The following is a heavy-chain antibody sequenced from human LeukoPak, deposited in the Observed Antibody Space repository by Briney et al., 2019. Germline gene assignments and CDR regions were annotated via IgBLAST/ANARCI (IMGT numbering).Heavy chain of an antibody. CDR2: ISSSGSTI. V-gene: IGHV3-11*04. CDR1: GFTFSDYY. Sequence: GSLRLSCAASGFTFSDYYMSWIRQAPGKGLEWVSYISSSGSTIYYADSVKGRFTISRDNAKNSLYLQMNSLRAEDTAVYYCARDQELSTYYFDYWGQGTLVTVSS. CDR3: ARDQELSTYYFDY. D-gene: IGHD3-16*02. J-gene: IGHJ4*02.